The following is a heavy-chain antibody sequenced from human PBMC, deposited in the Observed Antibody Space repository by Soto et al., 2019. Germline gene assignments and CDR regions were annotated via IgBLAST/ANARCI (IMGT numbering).Heavy chain of an antibody. J-gene: IGHJ4*02. Sequence: QVQLQESGPGLVKPSETLSLTCTVSGGSISSYYWSWIRQPPGKGLEWIGYIYYSGSTNYNPSLKSRVTISVDTSKNQFPLKLSSVTAADTAVYYCASGSRYYYDSSGYYNYWGQGTLVTVSS. D-gene: IGHD3-22*01. CDR1: GGSISSYY. V-gene: IGHV4-59*01. CDR3: ASGSRYYYDSSGYYNY. CDR2: IYYSGST.